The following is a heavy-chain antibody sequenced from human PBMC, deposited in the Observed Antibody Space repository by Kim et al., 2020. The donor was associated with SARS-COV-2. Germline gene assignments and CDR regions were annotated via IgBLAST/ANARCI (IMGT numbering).Heavy chain of an antibody. CDR2: IIPIFGTA. J-gene: IGHJ4*02. CDR3: AGDTAMERGDY. D-gene: IGHD5-18*01. Sequence: SVKVSCKASGGTFSSYAISWVRQAPGQGLEWMGGIIPIFGTANYAQKFKGRVTITADESTSTAYMELSSLRSEDTAVYYCAGDTAMERGDYWGQGTLVTVSS. CDR1: GGTFSSYA. V-gene: IGHV1-69*13.